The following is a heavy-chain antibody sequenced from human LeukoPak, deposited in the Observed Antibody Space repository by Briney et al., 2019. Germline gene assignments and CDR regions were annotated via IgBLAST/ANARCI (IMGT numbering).Heavy chain of an antibody. Sequence: SETLSLTCTVSGGSISSYYWSWIRQPPGKGLEWIGYIYYSGSTNYNPSLKSRVTISVDTSKNQFSLKLSSVTAAATAVYYCARVDPPYYDFWSGYYSPLFDYWGQGTLVTVSS. V-gene: IGHV4-59*01. J-gene: IGHJ4*02. CDR1: GGSISSYY. CDR2: IYYSGST. CDR3: ARVDPPYYDFWSGYYSPLFDY. D-gene: IGHD3-3*01.